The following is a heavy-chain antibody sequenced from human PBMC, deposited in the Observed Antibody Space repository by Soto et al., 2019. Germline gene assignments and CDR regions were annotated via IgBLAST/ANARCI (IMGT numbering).Heavy chain of an antibody. CDR2: INHSGST. CDR3: ARGSDLYDFWSGYRLPYFDY. D-gene: IGHD3-3*01. CDR1: GGSFSGYY. V-gene: IGHV4-34*01. J-gene: IGHJ4*02. Sequence: SETLSLTCAVYGGSFSGYYWSWIRQPPGKGLEWIGEINHSGSTNYNPSLKSRVTISVDTSKNQFSLKLSSVTAADTAVYYCARGSDLYDFWSGYRLPYFDYWGQGTLVIVSS.